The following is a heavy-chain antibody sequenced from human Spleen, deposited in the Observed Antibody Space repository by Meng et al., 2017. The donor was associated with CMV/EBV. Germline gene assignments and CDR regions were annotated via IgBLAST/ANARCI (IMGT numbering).Heavy chain of an antibody. J-gene: IGHJ4*02. V-gene: IGHV1-2*02. CDR3: ARVSNGYGYDY. CDR2: VNPSSGGT. CDR1: GYTFTGYY. D-gene: IGHD6-25*01. Sequence: CKASGYTFTGYYMHWVRQAPGQGLEWMGWVNPSSGGTKYAQKFQGRISMTRDTSTGTAYMELRSLRSDDTATYYCARVSNGYGYDYWGQGSLVTVSS.